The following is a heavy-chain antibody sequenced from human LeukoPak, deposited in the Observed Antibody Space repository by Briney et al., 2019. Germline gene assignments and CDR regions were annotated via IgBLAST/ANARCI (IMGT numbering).Heavy chain of an antibody. J-gene: IGHJ5*02. D-gene: IGHD3-22*01. Sequence: SVKVSCKASGGTFSSYAISWVRQAPGQGLEWMGGIIPIFGTANYAQKFQGRVTITADKSTSTAYMELRSLRSDDTAVYYCARESPFRYYYDSSGNNWFDPWGQGTLVTVSS. CDR2: IIPIFGTA. CDR1: GGTFSSYA. V-gene: IGHV1-69*06. CDR3: ARESPFRYYYDSSGNNWFDP.